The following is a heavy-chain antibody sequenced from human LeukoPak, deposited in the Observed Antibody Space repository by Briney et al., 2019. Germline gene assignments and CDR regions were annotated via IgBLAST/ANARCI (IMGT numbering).Heavy chain of an antibody. J-gene: IGHJ5*02. Sequence: GESLKISGKGSGYSFTSYWIGWVRQMPGKGLEWMGIIYPGDSDTRYSPSFQGQVTISADKSISAAYLQWSSLKASDTAMYYCASGYCSSASCQEWFDPWGQGTLVTVSS. CDR2: IYPGDSDT. CDR1: GYSFTSYW. D-gene: IGHD2-2*03. V-gene: IGHV5-51*01. CDR3: ASGYCSSASCQEWFDP.